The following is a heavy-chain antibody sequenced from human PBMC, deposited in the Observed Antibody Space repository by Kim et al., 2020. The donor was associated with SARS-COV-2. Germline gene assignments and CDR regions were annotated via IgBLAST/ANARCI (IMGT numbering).Heavy chain of an antibody. CDR2: IYYSGRT. J-gene: IGHJ3*02. CDR1: GGSISSYY. Sequence: SETLSLTCTVSGGSISSYYWSWIRQPPGKGLEWIGYIYYSGRTNYNPSLKSRVTISVDTSKNQFSLKLSSVTAADTDVYYCARDIADVDWYYPAGAFDI. V-gene: IGHV4-59*01. CDR3: ARDIADVDWYYPAGAFDI. D-gene: IGHD3-9*01.